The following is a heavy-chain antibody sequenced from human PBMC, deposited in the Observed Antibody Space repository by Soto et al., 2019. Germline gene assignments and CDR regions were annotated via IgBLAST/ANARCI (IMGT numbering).Heavy chain of an antibody. Sequence: SLRLSCAASGFTFSSYAMLWVRQAPGKGLEWVAVISYDGSNKYYADSVKGRFTISRDNSKNTLYLQMNSLRAEDTAVYYCARDGKRYYDFWSGYYGYWGQGTLVTVSS. D-gene: IGHD3-3*01. CDR2: ISYDGSNK. V-gene: IGHV3-30-3*01. J-gene: IGHJ4*02. CDR3: ARDGKRYYDFWSGYYGY. CDR1: GFTFSSYA.